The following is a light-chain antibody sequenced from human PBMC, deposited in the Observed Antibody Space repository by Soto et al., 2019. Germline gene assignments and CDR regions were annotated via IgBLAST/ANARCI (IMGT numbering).Light chain of an antibody. CDR3: QQYDKWPSIT. J-gene: IGKJ5*01. CDR1: QRVSNN. CDR2: GAS. Sequence: EVVMTQSPAILSVSPGDGATLSCRASQRVSNNLAWYQQKPGQAPRLLIYGASTRAAGIPARFSGSWFGTEFTLSISSLQSEDFAVYYCQQYDKWPSITFGQGTRLEIK. V-gene: IGKV3-15*01.